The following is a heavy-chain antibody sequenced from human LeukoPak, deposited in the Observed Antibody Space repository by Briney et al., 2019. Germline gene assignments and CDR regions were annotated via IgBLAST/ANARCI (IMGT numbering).Heavy chain of an antibody. J-gene: IGHJ5*02. Sequence: GASVKVSCKASGGTFSSYAISWVRQAPGQGLEWMGGIIPIFGTANYAQKFQGRVTITADKSTSTAYMELSSLRSEDTAVYYCATALGELSFAWFDPWGQGTLVTVSS. CDR1: GGTFSSYA. V-gene: IGHV1-69*06. CDR2: IIPIFGTA. D-gene: IGHD3-16*02. CDR3: ATALGELSFAWFDP.